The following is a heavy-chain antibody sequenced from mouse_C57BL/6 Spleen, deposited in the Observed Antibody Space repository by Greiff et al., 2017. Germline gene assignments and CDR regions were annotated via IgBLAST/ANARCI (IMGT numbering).Heavy chain of an antibody. D-gene: IGHD1-1*01. Sequence: QVQLQQSGAELVNPGASVKISCKASGYAFSSYWMNWVKQRPGKGLEWIGQIYPGDGDTNYNGKFKGKATLTADKSSSTAYMQLSSLTSEDSAVYFCARNYGSSYEAWFAYWGQGTLVTVSA. CDR3: ARNYGSSYEAWFAY. V-gene: IGHV1-80*01. J-gene: IGHJ3*01. CDR1: GYAFSSYW. CDR2: IYPGDGDT.